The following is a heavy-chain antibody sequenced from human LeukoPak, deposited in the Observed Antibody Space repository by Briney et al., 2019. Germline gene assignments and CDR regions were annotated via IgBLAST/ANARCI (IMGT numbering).Heavy chain of an antibody. CDR2: VSGSGGGT. J-gene: IGHJ4*02. CDR1: GFTFSSYA. CDR3: ARDSGSASGPGFDY. V-gene: IGHV3-23*01. Sequence: GGSLRLSCAASGFTFSSYAMTWVRQAPGKGLEWVSAVSGSGGGTYYADSVKGRFTIPRDNSKNSLYLQMNSLRAEDTAVYYCARDSGSASGPGFDYWGQGTLVTVSS. D-gene: IGHD1-26*01.